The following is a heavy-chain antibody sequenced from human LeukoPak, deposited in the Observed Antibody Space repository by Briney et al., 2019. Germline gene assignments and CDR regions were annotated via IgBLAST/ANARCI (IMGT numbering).Heavy chain of an antibody. V-gene: IGHV3-23*01. CDR2: ITGNGGST. J-gene: IGHJ4*02. CDR3: AKATLGSCSGARCYPFDY. CDR1: GFTFSTYA. D-gene: IGHD2-15*01. Sequence: GGSLRLSCAASGFTFSTYAINWVRQVPGKGLEWVSSITGNGGSTYLADSVKGRFTISRDNSRSTLYLQMNSLSAEDTAVYYCAKATLGSCSGARCYPFDYWGQGTLVTVSS.